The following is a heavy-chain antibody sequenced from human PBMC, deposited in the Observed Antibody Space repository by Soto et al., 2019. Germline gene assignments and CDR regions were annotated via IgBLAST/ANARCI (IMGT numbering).Heavy chain of an antibody. CDR1: GYTFTSYY. Sequence: ASVKVSCKASGYTFTSYYIHWVRQAPGQGLEWMGVINPSGGSTSSAQKFQGRVTMTKDTSTSTVYMELSSLRSEDTAVYYCARGFSTYGSRWYDNHLDYWGQGTLVTVSS. CDR3: ARGFSTYGSRWYDNHLDY. J-gene: IGHJ4*02. D-gene: IGHD6-13*01. CDR2: INPSGGST. V-gene: IGHV1-46*01.